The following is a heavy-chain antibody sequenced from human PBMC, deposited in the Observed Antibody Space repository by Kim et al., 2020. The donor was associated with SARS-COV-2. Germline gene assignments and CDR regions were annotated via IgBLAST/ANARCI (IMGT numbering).Heavy chain of an antibody. CDR3: VRDDPYYYDKKSDFGLDV. D-gene: IGHD3-22*01. J-gene: IGHJ6*01. Sequence: GGSLRLSCAASGFMFTDYWMSWVRQAPGKGLEWVAIIKRDGSEKHYADSVRGRFTISRDNIERSVFLQMNSLRVDDTAVYYCVRDDPYYYDKKSDFGLDV. CDR2: IKRDGSEK. CDR1: GFMFTDYW. V-gene: IGHV3-7*03.